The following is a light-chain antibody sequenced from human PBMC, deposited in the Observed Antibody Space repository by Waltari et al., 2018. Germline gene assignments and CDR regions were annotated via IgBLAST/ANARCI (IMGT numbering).Light chain of an antibody. CDR3: CSCAPNSLCV. CDR2: DVN. CDR1: TSDVGSYNL. J-gene: IGLJ1*01. V-gene: IGLV2-23*02. Sequence: ALTQPASVSGSPGQSITISCTGTTSDVGSYNLVTWYHQHPGKAPKLLIYDVNKRPSGISSRFSGSKSGNTASLTISGLQAEDEADYYCCSCAPNSLCVFGIGTKVTVL.